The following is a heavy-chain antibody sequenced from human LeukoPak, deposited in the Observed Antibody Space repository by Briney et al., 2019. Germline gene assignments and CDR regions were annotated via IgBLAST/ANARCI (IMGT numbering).Heavy chain of an antibody. Sequence: GGSLRLSCAASGFTFSGYAMSWVRQAPGKGLEWVSAISGSGGSTYYADSVKGRFTISKDNSKNTLYLQMNSLRAEDTAVYYCARDLYVDIVAPSGMDVWGQGTTVTVSS. CDR2: ISGSGGST. V-gene: IGHV3-23*01. D-gene: IGHD5-12*01. J-gene: IGHJ6*02. CDR3: ARDLYVDIVAPSGMDV. CDR1: GFTFSGYA.